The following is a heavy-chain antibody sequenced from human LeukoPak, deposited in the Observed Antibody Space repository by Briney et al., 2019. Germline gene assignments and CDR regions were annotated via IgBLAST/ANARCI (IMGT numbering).Heavy chain of an antibody. Sequence: PSETLSLTCTVSGGSINSRSDYWGWIRQPPGKELEWIGNVYYSGDTYYNTSLQSRVTTSVDTSKSQFSLTLNSVTAADTAVYYCARCPYDLLTGFSKWFFDLWGRGALVTVSS. CDR2: VYYSGDT. CDR3: ARCPYDLLTGFSKWFFDL. CDR1: GGSINSRSDY. J-gene: IGHJ2*01. V-gene: IGHV4-39*01. D-gene: IGHD3-9*01.